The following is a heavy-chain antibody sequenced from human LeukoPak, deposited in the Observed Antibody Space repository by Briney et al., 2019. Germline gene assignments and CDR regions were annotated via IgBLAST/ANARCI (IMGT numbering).Heavy chain of an antibody. CDR2: IYSGGST. D-gene: IGHD3-9*01. Sequence: PGGTLRLSCAASGFTFSSYGMSWVRQAPGKGLEWVSVIYSGGSTYYADSVKGRFTISRDNSKNTLYLQMNSLRAEDTAVYYCARVLRYFDWLLHNYYYYYMDVWGKGTTVTISS. V-gene: IGHV3-66*01. CDR1: GFTFSSYG. J-gene: IGHJ6*03. CDR3: ARVLRYFDWLLHNYYYYYMDV.